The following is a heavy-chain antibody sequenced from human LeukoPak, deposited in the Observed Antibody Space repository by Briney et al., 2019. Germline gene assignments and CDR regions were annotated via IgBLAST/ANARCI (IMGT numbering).Heavy chain of an antibody. CDR3: ARELRAFGGAPSWTFDI. CDR1: GFTFSSYA. D-gene: IGHD3-16*01. Sequence: QPGGSLRLSCAASGFTFSSYAMHWVRQAPGKGLEWVTFISYDGSNKYYADSVKGRFTISRDNSKNTLYLQMNSLRAEDTAVYYCARELRAFGGAPSWTFDIWGQGTMVTVSS. CDR2: ISYDGSNK. J-gene: IGHJ3*02. V-gene: IGHV3-30-3*01.